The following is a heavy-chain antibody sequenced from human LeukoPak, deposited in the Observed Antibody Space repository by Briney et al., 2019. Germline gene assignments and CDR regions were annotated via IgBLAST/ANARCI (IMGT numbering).Heavy chain of an antibody. J-gene: IGHJ6*02. CDR3: ARDERVGDYGMDV. CDR2: INPSGGST. Sequence: ASVKVSCKASGYTFTSYYMHWVRQAPGQGLEWLGIINPSGGSTSYAQKFQGRVTMTRDTSTSTVYMELSSLRSEDTAVYYCARDERVGDYGMDVWGQGTTVTVSS. D-gene: IGHD1-26*01. V-gene: IGHV1-46*01. CDR1: GYTFTSYY.